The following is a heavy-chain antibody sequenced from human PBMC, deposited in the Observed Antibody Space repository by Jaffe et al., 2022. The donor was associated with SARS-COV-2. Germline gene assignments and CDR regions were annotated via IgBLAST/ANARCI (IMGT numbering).Heavy chain of an antibody. D-gene: IGHD5-12*01. J-gene: IGHJ3*02. Sequence: QVQLVESGGGVVQPGRSLRLSCAASGFTFSSYGMHWVRQAPGKGLEWVAVIWYDGSNKYYADSVKGRFTISRDNSKNTLYLQMNSLRAEDTAVYYCARDEGYGIDAFDIWGQGTMVTVSS. CDR2: IWYDGSNK. CDR1: GFTFSSYG. CDR3: ARDEGYGIDAFDI. V-gene: IGHV3-33*01.